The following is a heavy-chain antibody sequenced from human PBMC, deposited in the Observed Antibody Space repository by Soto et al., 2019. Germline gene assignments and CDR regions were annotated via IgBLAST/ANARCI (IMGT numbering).Heavy chain of an antibody. V-gene: IGHV3-33*01. Sequence: GGSLRLSCAASGFTLSNYGMHWVRQAPGKGLEWVAVIWYDGSNKYYADSVKGRFTISRDNSKNTLYLQMNSLRAEDTAVYYCARGAYYYDSSGYSRGSGAFDIWGQGTMVTVSS. CDR2: IWYDGSNK. CDR3: ARGAYYYDSSGYSRGSGAFDI. J-gene: IGHJ3*02. CDR1: GFTLSNYG. D-gene: IGHD3-22*01.